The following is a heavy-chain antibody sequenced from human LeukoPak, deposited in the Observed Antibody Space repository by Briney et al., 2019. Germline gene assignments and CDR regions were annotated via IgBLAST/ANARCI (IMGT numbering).Heavy chain of an antibody. CDR2: IYYSGST. CDR3: ARDARLTGDPSDY. J-gene: IGHJ4*02. Sequence: PSETLSLTCTVSGGSISSYYWSWIRQPPGKGLEWIGYIYYSGSTNYNPSLKSRVTISVDTSKNQFSLKLSSVTAADTAVYYCARDARLTGDPSDYWGQGTLVTVSS. V-gene: IGHV4-59*01. CDR1: GGSISSYY. D-gene: IGHD7-27*01.